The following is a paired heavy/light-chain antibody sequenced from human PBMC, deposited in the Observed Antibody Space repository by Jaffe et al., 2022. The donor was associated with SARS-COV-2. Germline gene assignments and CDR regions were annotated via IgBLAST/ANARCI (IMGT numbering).Light chain of an antibody. CDR3: QQLNSYPRFT. J-gene: IGKJ3*01. CDR2: AAS. CDR1: QGISSY. V-gene: IGKV1-9*01. Sequence: DIQLTQSPSFLSASVGDRVTITCRASQGISSYLAWYQQKPGKAPKLLIYAASTLQSGVPSRFSGSGSGTEFTLTISSLQPEDFATYYCQQLNSYPRFTFGPGTKVDIK.
Heavy chain of an antibody. CDR1: GFTFSNYA. CDR2: ISGSGSSA. J-gene: IGHJ6*02. V-gene: IGHV3-23*01. CDR3: AKAPLYYYGSGSYYLYGMDV. Sequence: EVQLLESGGGLVQPGGSLRLSCAASGFTFSNYAMSWVRQAPGKGLEWVSAISGSGSSAYYADSVTGRFTISRDNSKNTLYLQMNSLRAEDTAVYYCAKAPLYYYGSGSYYLYGMDVWGQGTTVTVSS. D-gene: IGHD3-10*01.